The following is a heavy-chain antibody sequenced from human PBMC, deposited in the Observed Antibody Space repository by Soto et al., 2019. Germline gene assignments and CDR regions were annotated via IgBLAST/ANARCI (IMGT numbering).Heavy chain of an antibody. J-gene: IGHJ4*02. CDR1: GGSISSYY. CDR3: ARGVEVEAVAFSYYFDY. CDR2: IYYSGST. V-gene: IGHV4-59*01. D-gene: IGHD6-19*01. Sequence: QVQLQESGPGLVKPSETLSLTCTVSGGSISSYYWSWIRQPPGKGLEWIGYIYYSGSTNYNPSLKSRVTISVDTSKNQFSLKLSSVTAADTAVYYCARGVEVEAVAFSYYFDYWGQGTLVTVSS.